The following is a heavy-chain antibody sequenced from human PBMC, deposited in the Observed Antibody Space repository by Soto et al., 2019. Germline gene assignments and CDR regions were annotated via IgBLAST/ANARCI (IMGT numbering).Heavy chain of an antibody. J-gene: IGHJ4*02. Sequence: QVQVVESGGGVVQPGRSLRLSCAASGFTFTTYAMHWVRQAPGKGLEWVAVISHDGSNTDYEDAVKGGFTISRDNSKSTLTLQMNSLRPEKTGVYYCAKDAGSTEYFFASWGQGTLVSVS. CDR3: AKDAGSTEYFFAS. CDR1: GFTFTTYA. V-gene: IGHV3-30*18. CDR2: ISHDGSNT.